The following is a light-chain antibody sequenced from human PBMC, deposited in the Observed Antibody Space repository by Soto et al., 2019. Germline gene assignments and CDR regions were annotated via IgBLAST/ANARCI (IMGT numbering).Light chain of an antibody. V-gene: IGKV1-39*01. J-gene: IGKJ2*01. CDR2: AAS. CDR1: QSISSY. CDR3: QQRYSTPS. Sequence: DIQMTQSPSSLSASAGDRVTITCRESQSISSYLNWYQQKPGKAPKLLIYAASSLQSGVPSRFSGSGSGTDFTLTISSLQREDSATYYCQQRYSTPSFGQGTKLEIK.